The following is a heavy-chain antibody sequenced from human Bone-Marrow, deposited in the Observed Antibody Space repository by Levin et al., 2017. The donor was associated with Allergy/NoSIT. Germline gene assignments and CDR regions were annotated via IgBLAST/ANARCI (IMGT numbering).Heavy chain of an antibody. V-gene: IGHV1-69*06. CDR2: IIPIFGTA. CDR1: GGTFSSYA. J-gene: IGHJ6*02. Sequence: KISCKASGGTFSSYAINWVRQAPGQGLEWMGGIIPIFGTANYAQKFQGRVTVTADKSTSTAYMELSSLRSEDTAMYYCARGTSGLRYFDLSRYGMDVWGQGTTVTVSS. CDR3: ARGTSGLRYFDLSRYGMDV. D-gene: IGHD3-9*01.